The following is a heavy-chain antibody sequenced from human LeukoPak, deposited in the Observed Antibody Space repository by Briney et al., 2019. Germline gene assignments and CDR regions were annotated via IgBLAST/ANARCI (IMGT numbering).Heavy chain of an antibody. CDR2: ISGRTGGT. Sequence: GGSLRLSCAASGFTVSSNYMSWVRQAPGKGLEWVSAISGRTGGTYYADSVKGRFTISRDNSKSTLYLQMDSLRAEDTAVYYCAKCGNSGCHLIDYWGQGTLVTVSS. J-gene: IGHJ4*02. D-gene: IGHD5-12*01. V-gene: IGHV3-23*01. CDR3: AKCGNSGCHLIDY. CDR1: GFTVSSNY.